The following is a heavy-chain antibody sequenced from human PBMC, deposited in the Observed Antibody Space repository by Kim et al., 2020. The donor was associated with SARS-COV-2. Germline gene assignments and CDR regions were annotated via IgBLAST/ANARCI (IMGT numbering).Heavy chain of an antibody. D-gene: IGHD2-21*01. CDR2: IGGSGSPT. CDR3: SKRGDSFSYFES. CDR1: GFTFTTYA. V-gene: IGHV3-23*01. J-gene: IGHJ4*02. Sequence: GGSLRLSCAASGFTFTTYAMHWVRQAPGKGLEWVSVIGGSGSPTYYADSVTGRFTISRDNSKNTLYLLMNSLRVEDTAVYYCSKRGDSFSYFESWGLGTLVTVSS.